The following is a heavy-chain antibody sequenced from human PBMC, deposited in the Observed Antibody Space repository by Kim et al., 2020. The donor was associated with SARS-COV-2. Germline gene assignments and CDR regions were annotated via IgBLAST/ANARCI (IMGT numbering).Heavy chain of an antibody. V-gene: IGHV4-34*01. CDR3: ARGRGTKDSSGYYYYYYGMDV. D-gene: IGHD3-22*01. CDR1: GGSFSGYY. Sequence: SETLFLTCAVYGGSFSGYYWSWIRQPPGKGLEWIGEINHSGSTNYNPSLKSRVTISVDTSKNQFSLKLSSVTAADTAVYYCARGRGTKDSSGYYYYYYGMDVWGQGTTVTVSS. J-gene: IGHJ6*02. CDR2: INHSGST.